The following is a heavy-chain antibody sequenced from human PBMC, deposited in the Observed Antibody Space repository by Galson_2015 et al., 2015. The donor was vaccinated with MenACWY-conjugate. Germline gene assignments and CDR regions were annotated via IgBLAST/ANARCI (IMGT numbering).Heavy chain of an antibody. CDR3: ARHPPGGRGMDV. D-gene: IGHD1-26*01. Sequence: QSGAEVKKPGESLKISCTASGSNFIPYWIGWVRQVPGKGLEWVGLISPIDSKTRYSPAFEGRVTISADNSITTAYLQWNSLQASDTAMYYCARHPPGGRGMDVWGQGTTVTVSS. J-gene: IGHJ6*02. CDR1: GSNFIPYW. V-gene: IGHV5-51*01. CDR2: ISPIDSKT.